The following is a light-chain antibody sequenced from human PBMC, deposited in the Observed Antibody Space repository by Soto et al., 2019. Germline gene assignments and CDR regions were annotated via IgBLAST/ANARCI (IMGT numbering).Light chain of an antibody. J-gene: IGKJ3*01. CDR1: QSISSW. CDR3: QQYNSYSIT. Sequence: DIPMTQSPSTLSASVGDRVTITCRASQSISSWLAWYQQKPGKAPKLLIYKASSLDSGVPSRFSGSGSGTEFTLTISSLQPDDFATYYCQQYNSYSITFGPGTKVDIK. V-gene: IGKV1-5*03. CDR2: KAS.